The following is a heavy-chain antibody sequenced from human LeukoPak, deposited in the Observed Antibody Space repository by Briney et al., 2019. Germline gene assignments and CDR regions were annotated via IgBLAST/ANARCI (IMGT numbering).Heavy chain of an antibody. CDR1: GFTFSSYS. CDR3: ARNDEVVVTIDREFDY. D-gene: IGHD2-21*02. Sequence: PGGSLRLSCAASGFTFSSYSMNWVRQAPGKGLEWVSSISSSSSYIYYADSVKGRFTISRDNAKNSLYLQMNSLRAEDTAVYYCARNDEVVVTIDREFDYWGQGTLVTVSS. J-gene: IGHJ4*02. CDR2: ISSSSSYI. V-gene: IGHV3-21*01.